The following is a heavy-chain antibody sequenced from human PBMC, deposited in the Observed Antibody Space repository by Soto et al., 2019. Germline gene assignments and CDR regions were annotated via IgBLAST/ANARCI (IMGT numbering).Heavy chain of an antibody. Sequence: SETLSLTCAVSGYSISSGYYWGWIRQPPGKGLEWIGSLYHSGSTYYNPPLKSRVTISVDTSKNQFSLKLSSVTAADTAVYYCARVLPGIDAFEIWGQGTMVTVSS. J-gene: IGHJ3*02. CDR2: LYHSGST. V-gene: IGHV4-38-2*01. CDR1: GYSISSGYY. CDR3: ARVLPGIDAFEI.